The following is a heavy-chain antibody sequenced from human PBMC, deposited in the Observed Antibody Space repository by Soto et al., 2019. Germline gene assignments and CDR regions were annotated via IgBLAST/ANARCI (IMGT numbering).Heavy chain of an antibody. V-gene: IGHV3-30*03. Sequence: ESGGGVVQPGRSLRLSCAVSGFTVSTYGMHWVRQAPGKGLEWVAVISRDGGTKYYADSVKGRFTISRDNSRNTLFLEMNSLRDDDMAVYYCTGEVASGYWGQGTLVTVSS. D-gene: IGHD2-8*02. CDR3: TGEVASGY. CDR1: GFTVSTYG. CDR2: ISRDGGTK. J-gene: IGHJ4*02.